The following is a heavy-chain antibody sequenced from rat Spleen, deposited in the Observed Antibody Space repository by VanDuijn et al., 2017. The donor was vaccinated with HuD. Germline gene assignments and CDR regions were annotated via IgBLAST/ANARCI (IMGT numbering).Heavy chain of an antibody. CDR1: GFTFSDYY. D-gene: IGHD1-7*01. CDR2: ISHAGGNT. V-gene: IGHV5-25*01. CDR3: TRADHIMGIGEA. J-gene: IGHJ4*01. Sequence: EVQLVESGGGLVQPGRSMKLSCAASGFTFSDYYMAWVRQTPTKGLEWVASISHAGGNTYYRDSAKGRFTISRDKAKIALYLQLDSLRSEDTATYFCTRADHIMGIGEAWGQGTSVTVSS.